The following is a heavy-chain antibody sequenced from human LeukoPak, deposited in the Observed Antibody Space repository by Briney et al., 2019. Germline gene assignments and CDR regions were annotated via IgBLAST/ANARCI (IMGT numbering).Heavy chain of an antibody. CDR2: INHSGSA. V-gene: IGHV4-34*01. CDR1: GGSFSGYY. CDR3: ARGLGYGSGSYYNGPRFDP. J-gene: IGHJ5*02. Sequence: SETLSLTCAVSGGSFSGYYWTWIRQPPGKGLEWIGEINHSGSANYNPSLKSRVTISLDTSKNQFSLKLSSVTAADTAVYYCARGLGYGSGSYYNGPRFDPWGQGTLVTVSS. D-gene: IGHD3-10*01.